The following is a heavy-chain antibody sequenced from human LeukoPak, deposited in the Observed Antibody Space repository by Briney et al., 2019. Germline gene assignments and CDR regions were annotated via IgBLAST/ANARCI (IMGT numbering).Heavy chain of an antibody. CDR3: ARDSASRLGMDV. CDR1: GYTLTGYY. CDR2: IDPNSGGT. J-gene: IGHJ6*02. V-gene: IGHV1-2*02. Sequence: ASVKVSCKASGYTLTGYYMHWVRQAPGQGLEWMGWIDPNSGGTNYAQKFQGRVTMTRDTSISTAYMELSRLRSDDTAVYYCARDSASRLGMDVWGQGTTVTVSS.